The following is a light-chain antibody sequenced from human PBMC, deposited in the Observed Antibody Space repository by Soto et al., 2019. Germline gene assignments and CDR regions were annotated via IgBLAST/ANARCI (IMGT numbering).Light chain of an antibody. Sequence: QPASVSGSPGQSITISCTGTSSDIGTYNYVSWYQQHPGKAPKLIIYDVSNRPSGVSDRFSGSKSGNTASLTVSGLQAEDEGDYYCNSFTSATSTTPYVFGTGTKVTVL. CDR1: SSDIGTYNY. V-gene: IGLV2-14*01. J-gene: IGLJ1*01. CDR3: NSFTSATSTTPYV. CDR2: DVS.